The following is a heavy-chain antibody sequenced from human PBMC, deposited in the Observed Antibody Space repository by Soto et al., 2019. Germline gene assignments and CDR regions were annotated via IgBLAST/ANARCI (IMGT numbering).Heavy chain of an antibody. CDR3: ARESTDDYYYYGMDV. V-gene: IGHV3-48*03. J-gene: IGHJ6*02. CDR2: ISSSGSTI. Sequence: PGGSLRLSCAASGFTFSSYEMNWVRQAPGKGLEWVSYISSSGSTIYYADSVKGRFTISRDNAKNSLYLQMNSLRAEDTAVYYCARESTDDYYYYGMDVWGQGTTVTVSS. CDR1: GFTFSSYE.